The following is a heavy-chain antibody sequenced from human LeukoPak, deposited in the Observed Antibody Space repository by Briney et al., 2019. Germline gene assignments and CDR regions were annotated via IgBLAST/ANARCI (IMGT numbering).Heavy chain of an antibody. Sequence: GGSLRLXCAASGFTFSSYSMNWVRQAPGKGLEWVSSISSSSRYIYYADSVKGRFTISRDNAKNSLYLQMNSLRVDDTAVYYCARSPPLPHWGQGTLVTVSS. J-gene: IGHJ4*02. CDR3: ARSPPLPH. CDR2: ISSSSRYI. V-gene: IGHV3-21*01. CDR1: GFTFSSYS.